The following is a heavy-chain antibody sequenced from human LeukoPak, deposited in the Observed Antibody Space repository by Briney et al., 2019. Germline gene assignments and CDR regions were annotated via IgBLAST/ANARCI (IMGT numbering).Heavy chain of an antibody. J-gene: IGHJ3*02. Sequence: ASVKVSCKVSGYTPTELSMHWVRQAPGKGLEWMGGFDPEDGETIYAQKFQGRVTMTEDTSTDTAYMELSSLRSEDTAVYYCATDRPSAHTMIVVVDAFDIWGQGTMVTVSS. CDR2: FDPEDGET. CDR1: GYTPTELS. V-gene: IGHV1-24*01. D-gene: IGHD3-22*01. CDR3: ATDRPSAHTMIVVVDAFDI.